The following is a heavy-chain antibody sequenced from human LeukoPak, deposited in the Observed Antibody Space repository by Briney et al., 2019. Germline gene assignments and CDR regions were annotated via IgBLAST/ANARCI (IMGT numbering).Heavy chain of an antibody. CDR3: ARLSPLRFLEWLPSDYFDY. CDR1: GYTFTSYY. D-gene: IGHD3-3*01. J-gene: IGHJ4*02. Sequence: ASVKVSCKASGYTFTSYYMHWVRQAPGQGLEWMGIINPSGGSTSYAQKFQGRVTMTRDTSTSTVYMELSSLRSEDTAVYYCARLSPLRFLEWLPSDYFDYWGQGTLVTVSS. V-gene: IGHV1-46*01. CDR2: INPSGGST.